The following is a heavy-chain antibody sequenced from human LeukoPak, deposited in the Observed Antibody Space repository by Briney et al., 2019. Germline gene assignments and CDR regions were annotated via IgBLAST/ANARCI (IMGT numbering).Heavy chain of an antibody. J-gene: IGHJ2*01. Sequence: SETLSLTCTVSGYSISSGYYWGWIRQPPGKGLEWIGSIYHSGSTYYNPSPKSRVTISVDTSKNQFSLKLSSVTAADTAVYYCARTNRYDSSGYRSLYWFFDLWGRGTLVTVSS. CDR1: GYSISSGYY. V-gene: IGHV4-38-2*02. CDR3: ARTNRYDSSGYRSLYWFFDL. D-gene: IGHD3-22*01. CDR2: IYHSGST.